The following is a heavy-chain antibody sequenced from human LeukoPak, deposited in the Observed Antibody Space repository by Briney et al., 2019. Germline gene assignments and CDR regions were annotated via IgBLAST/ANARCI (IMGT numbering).Heavy chain of an antibody. D-gene: IGHD2-15*01. J-gene: IGHJ4*02. V-gene: IGHV1-3*01. CDR3: ARDYGREYCSGDSCYHSREGEFDY. Sequence: ASVKVSCKASGYTFTSYAMHWVRQAPGQRLEWMGWINAGNGNTKYSQKFQGRVTITRDTSASTAYMELISLRSEDTAVYYCARDYGREYCSGDSCYHSREGEFDYWGQGTLVTVSS. CDR2: INAGNGNT. CDR1: GYTFTSYA.